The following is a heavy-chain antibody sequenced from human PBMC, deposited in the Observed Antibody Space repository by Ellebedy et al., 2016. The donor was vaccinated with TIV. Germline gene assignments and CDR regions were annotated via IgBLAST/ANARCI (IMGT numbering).Heavy chain of an antibody. CDR2: ISSSSSTI. V-gene: IGHV3-48*04. D-gene: IGHD2-2*01. Sequence: GGSLRLSXAASGFTFSSYSMNWVRQAPGKGLEWVSYISSSSSTIYYADSVKGRFTISRDNAKNSLYLQMNSLRAEDTAVYYCARDSSLVVPAAIPMDVWGQGTTVTVSS. CDR3: ARDSSLVVPAAIPMDV. J-gene: IGHJ6*02. CDR1: GFTFSSYS.